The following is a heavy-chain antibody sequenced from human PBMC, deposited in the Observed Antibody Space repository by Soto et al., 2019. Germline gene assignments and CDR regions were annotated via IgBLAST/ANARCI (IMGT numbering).Heavy chain of an antibody. V-gene: IGHV4-30-4*01. D-gene: IGHD3-3*02. CDR2: VYYRGSI. Sequence: QVQLQESGPGLVKPSETLSLTCNVSGGSISRADYYWSWIRQPPGKGLELIGYVYYRGSIYYNPSFESRISISVDTSRNQFSLKMTSVTAADTVMYFCARMTFSPKWFDSWGQGTLVTVSS. CDR1: GGSISRADYY. J-gene: IGHJ5*01. CDR3: ARMTFSPKWFDS.